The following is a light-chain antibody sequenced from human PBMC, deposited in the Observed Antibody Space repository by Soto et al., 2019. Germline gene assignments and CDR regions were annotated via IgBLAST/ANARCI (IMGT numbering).Light chain of an antibody. CDR2: GAS. CDR1: QRVSSSY. J-gene: IGKJ3*01. Sequence: ESVLTQSPGTLSMSPGERATLSCRASQRVSSSYSAWYQQKPGQAPRLLIYGASSRATGIPDRFSGSGSGTDFTLTISRLEPEDCAVYYGQQYGSSPFTCGPGTKVDIK. V-gene: IGKV3-20*01. CDR3: QQYGSSPFT.